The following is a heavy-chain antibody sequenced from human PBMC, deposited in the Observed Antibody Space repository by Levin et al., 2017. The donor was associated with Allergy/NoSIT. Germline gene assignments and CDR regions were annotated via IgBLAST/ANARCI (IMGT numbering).Heavy chain of an antibody. CDR1: GYTFTGYH. J-gene: IGHJ4*02. CDR3: VRVYYYDGSGYYYEDS. CDR2: FNPNSGGA. Sequence: SGESLKISCKASGYTFTGYHIHWVRQAPGQGLEWMGWFNPNSGGADYAQKFQGRVTMTRDTSFSTAYMELSRLRSDDTAVYYCVRVYYYDGSGYYYEDSWGQGTLVTVSS. V-gene: IGHV1-2*02. D-gene: IGHD3-22*01.